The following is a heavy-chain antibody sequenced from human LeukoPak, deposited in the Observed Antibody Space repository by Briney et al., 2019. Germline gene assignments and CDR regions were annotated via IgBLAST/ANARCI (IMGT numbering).Heavy chain of an antibody. V-gene: IGHV4-39*01. CDR2: IYYSGST. Sequence: SETLSLTCTVSGGSISSSGYYWGWIRQPPGKGLEWIGSIYYSGSTYYNPSLKSRVTISVDTSKNQFSLKLSSVTAADTAVYYCARRAHLYYMDVWGKGTTVTVSS. J-gene: IGHJ6*03. CDR1: GGSISSSGYY. CDR3: ARRAHLYYMDV.